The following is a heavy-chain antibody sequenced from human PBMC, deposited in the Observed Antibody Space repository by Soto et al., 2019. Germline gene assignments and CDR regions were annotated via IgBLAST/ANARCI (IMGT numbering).Heavy chain of an antibody. CDR3: ARDLSWGSNWYYYMDV. D-gene: IGHD7-27*01. CDR2: ISSSSSVI. CDR1: GFILSDCA. J-gene: IGHJ6*03. V-gene: IGHV3-48*01. Sequence: EVQLVESGGGLVQPGGSLRLSCATSGFILSDCAMNWVRQAPGKGLEWVSYISSSSSVIDYADSVKGRFTVSRDNARNSLYRQMKSLRAEATAVYYCARDLSWGSNWYYYMDVWGKGTTVTVSS.